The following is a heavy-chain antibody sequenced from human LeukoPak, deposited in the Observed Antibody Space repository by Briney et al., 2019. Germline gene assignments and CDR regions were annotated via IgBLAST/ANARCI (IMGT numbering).Heavy chain of an antibody. CDR1: GYSISSGYY. Sequence: SETLSLTCTVSGYSISSGYYWGWIRQPPGKGLEWIGSIYHSGSTYYNPSLKSRVTISVDTSKNQFFLKLSSVTAADTAVYYCARASYSYDINGWVPFDYWGQGTLVTVSS. V-gene: IGHV4-38-2*02. D-gene: IGHD3-22*01. J-gene: IGHJ4*02. CDR3: ARASYSYDINGWVPFDY. CDR2: IYHSGST.